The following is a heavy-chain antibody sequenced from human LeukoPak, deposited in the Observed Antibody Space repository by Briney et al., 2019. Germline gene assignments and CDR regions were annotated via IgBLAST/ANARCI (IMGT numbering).Heavy chain of an antibody. Sequence: AGGSLRLSCAASGFTFNSYEMNWVRQAPGKGLEWVAYSSSSGSNIYYADSVKGRFTISRDNAKNSLYLQMNSLRAEDTAVYYCARDREGSLYATWIQLCDYWGQGALVTVSS. CDR1: GFTFNSYE. J-gene: IGHJ4*02. CDR3: ARDREGSLYATWIQLCDY. D-gene: IGHD5-18*01. V-gene: IGHV3-48*03. CDR2: SSSSGSNI.